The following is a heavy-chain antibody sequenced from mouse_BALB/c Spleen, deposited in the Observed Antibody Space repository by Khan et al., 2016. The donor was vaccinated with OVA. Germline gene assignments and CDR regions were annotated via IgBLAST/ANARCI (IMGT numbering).Heavy chain of an antibody. CDR2: INPSSGYT. Sequence: QVQLKQSGAELVKPGASVKMSCKASGYSFTSYTMHWVKQRLGQGLEWIGYINPSSGYTKYNQKFKDKATLTADKSSSTAYMQLSGLTSEDSAVYYCARKSTRASYWGQGTTLTVSS. CDR3: ARKSTRASY. D-gene: IGHD3-3*01. J-gene: IGHJ2*01. V-gene: IGHV1-4*01. CDR1: GYSFTSYT.